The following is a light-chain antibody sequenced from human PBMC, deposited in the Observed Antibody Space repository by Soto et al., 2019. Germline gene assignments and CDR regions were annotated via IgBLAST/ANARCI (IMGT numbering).Light chain of an antibody. CDR2: GAS. V-gene: IGKV3-15*01. CDR1: QSVSIN. Sequence: EIVMTQSPATLSVSXXGTATLSCRASQSVSINVAWYQQXPGQAPRLLILGASTRATGIPARFSGSGSGTEFTITISSIEPEDFAVYYCQQYGRSPRKFGQGTKV. CDR3: QQYGRSPRK. J-gene: IGKJ1*01.